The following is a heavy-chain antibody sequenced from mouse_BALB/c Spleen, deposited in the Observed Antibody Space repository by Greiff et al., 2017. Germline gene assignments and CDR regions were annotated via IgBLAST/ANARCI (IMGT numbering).Heavy chain of an antibody. CDR3: ARSGGYGNPFAY. D-gene: IGHD2-10*02. Sequence: EVQGVESGGGLVQPGGSRKLSCAASGFTFSSFGMHWVRQAPEKGLEWVAYISSGSSTIYYADTVKGRFTISRDNPKNTLFLQMTSLRSEDTAMYYCARSGGYGNPFAYWGQGTLVTVSA. CDR1: GFTFSSFG. CDR2: ISSGSSTI. J-gene: IGHJ3*01. V-gene: IGHV5-17*02.